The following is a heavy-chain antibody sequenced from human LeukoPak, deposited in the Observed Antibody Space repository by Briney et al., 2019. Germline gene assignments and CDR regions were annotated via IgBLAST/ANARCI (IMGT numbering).Heavy chain of an antibody. J-gene: IGHJ3*02. Sequence: SETPSLTCAVSGGSISSGGYSWSWIRQPPGKGLEWIGYIYHSGSTYYNPSLKSRVTISVDRSKNQFSLKLSSVTAADTAVYYCARGVAARAFDIWGQGTMVTVSS. CDR3: ARGVAARAFDI. CDR1: GGSISSGGYS. D-gene: IGHD2-15*01. V-gene: IGHV4-30-2*01. CDR2: IYHSGST.